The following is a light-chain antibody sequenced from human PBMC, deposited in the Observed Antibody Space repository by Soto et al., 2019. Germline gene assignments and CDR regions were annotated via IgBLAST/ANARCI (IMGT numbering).Light chain of an antibody. CDR1: QSISNY. CDR3: QQSYSYPVT. V-gene: IGKV1-39*01. Sequence: DIQMTQSPSSLSASLRDRVTITCRASQSISNYLNGYQQKPGKAPKLLIYAASSLQSGVPSRFSGSGSGTDFTLTISSLQPEDFATYYCQQSYSYPVTFGPGTKWISN. CDR2: AAS. J-gene: IGKJ3*01.